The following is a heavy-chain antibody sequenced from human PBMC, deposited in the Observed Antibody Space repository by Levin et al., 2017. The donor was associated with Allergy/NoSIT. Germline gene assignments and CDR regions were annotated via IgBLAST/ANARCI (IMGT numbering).Heavy chain of an antibody. Sequence: GGSLRLSCAASGFTFSSYSMNWVRQAPGKGLEWVSSISSSSSYIYYADSVKGRFTISRDNAKNSLYLQMNSLRAEDTAVYYCARENHYYYGMDVWGQGTTVTVSS. V-gene: IGHV3-21*01. J-gene: IGHJ6*02. CDR3: ARENHYYYGMDV. CDR1: GFTFSSYS. CDR2: ISSSSSYI.